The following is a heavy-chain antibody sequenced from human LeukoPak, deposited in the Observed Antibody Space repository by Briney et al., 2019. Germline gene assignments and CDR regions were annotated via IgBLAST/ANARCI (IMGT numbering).Heavy chain of an antibody. J-gene: IGHJ4*02. CDR2: IWHDGSHK. CDR3: ARETFGSGSYPDF. V-gene: IGHV3-33*01. Sequence: PGRSLRLPCAASGFAFNTYAMHWVRQAPGQGLEWVALIWHDGSHKFHSKSVRGQFIISRDNSKNTVSLQMNNLRPEDTAVYYCARETFGSGSYPDFWGQGTLVTVSS. D-gene: IGHD3-10*01. CDR1: GFAFNTYA.